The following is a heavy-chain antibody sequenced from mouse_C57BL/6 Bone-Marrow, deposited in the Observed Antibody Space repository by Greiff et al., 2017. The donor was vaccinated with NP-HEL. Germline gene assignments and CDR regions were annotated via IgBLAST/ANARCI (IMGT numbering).Heavy chain of an antibody. V-gene: IGHV1-54*01. CDR1: GYAFTNYL. CDR3: ARSLYYGNFYWYFDV. CDR2: INPGSGGT. J-gene: IGHJ1*03. Sequence: VQLQQSGAELVRPGTSVKVSCKASGYAFTNYLIEWVKQRPGQGLEWSGVINPGSGGTNYNEKFKGKATLTADKSSSTAYMQLSSLTSEDSAVYFCARSLYYGNFYWYFDVWGTGTTVTVSS. D-gene: IGHD2-1*01.